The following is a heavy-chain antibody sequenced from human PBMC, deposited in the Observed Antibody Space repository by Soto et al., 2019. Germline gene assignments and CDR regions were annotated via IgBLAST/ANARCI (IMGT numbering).Heavy chain of an antibody. CDR3: ARVYRITMVRGELSEY. CDR2: ISDYNGNT. CDR1: GYTFTSFG. Sequence: QVQLVQSGAEVKKPGASVKGSCKASGYTFTSFGIIWVRQAPGQGLEWMGWISDYNGNTNYAQKLQGRATMTTDTSTSTASMELRSLRSDDTAVYYCARVYRITMVRGELSEYWGQGTLVTGCS. D-gene: IGHD3-10*01. V-gene: IGHV1-18*01. J-gene: IGHJ4*02.